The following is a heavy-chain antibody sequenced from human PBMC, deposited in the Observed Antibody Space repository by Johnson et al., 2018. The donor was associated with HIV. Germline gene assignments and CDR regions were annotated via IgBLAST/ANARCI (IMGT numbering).Heavy chain of an antibody. CDR1: GFTFSNAW. CDR3: TTDRPPWWELLDTELGFSWDAFDI. CDR2: IKSKTDGGTT. Sequence: VQLVESGGGLVKPGGSLRLSCAASGFTFSNAWMSWVRQAPGKGLEWVGRIKSKTDGGTTDYAAPVKGRFTISRDDSKNTLYLQMNSLKTEDTAVYYWTTDRPPWWELLDTELGFSWDAFDIWGQWTMVTVSS. D-gene: IGHD1-26*01. V-gene: IGHV3-15*01. J-gene: IGHJ3*02.